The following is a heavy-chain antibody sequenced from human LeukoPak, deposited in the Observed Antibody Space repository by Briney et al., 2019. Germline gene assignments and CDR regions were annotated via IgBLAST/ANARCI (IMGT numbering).Heavy chain of an antibody. CDR2: IYYSGST. CDR1: GGSISSYY. D-gene: IGHD2-8*01. J-gene: IGHJ3*02. CDR3: ARDCTNGVCYRGSNDAFDI. V-gene: IGHV4-59*12. Sequence: PSETLSLTCTVSGGSISSYYWSWIRQPPGKGLEWIGYIYYSGSTNYNPSLKSRVTISVDTSKNQFSLKLSSVTAADTAVYYWARDCTNGVCYRGSNDAFDIWGKGKMVTVSS.